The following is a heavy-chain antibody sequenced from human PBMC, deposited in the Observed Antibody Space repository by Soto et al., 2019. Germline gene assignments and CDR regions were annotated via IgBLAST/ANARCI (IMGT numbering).Heavy chain of an antibody. CDR2: IMQDGSEK. V-gene: IGHV3-7*05. Sequence: EVQLVESGGGLVQPGGSLRLSCAASGFTFSSYWMTWVRQAPGKGLEWVANIMQDGSEKYYVDSVKGRFTISRDNAKDSLYLQMNTLRAEDTAVYYCAKAVPTGVDYFDYWGQGTLVTVSS. D-gene: IGHD3-3*01. J-gene: IGHJ4*02. CDR1: GFTFSSYW. CDR3: AKAVPTGVDYFDY.